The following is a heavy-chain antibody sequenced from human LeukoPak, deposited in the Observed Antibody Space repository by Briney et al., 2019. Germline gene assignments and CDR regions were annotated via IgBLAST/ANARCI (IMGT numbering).Heavy chain of an antibody. CDR1: ASTFTSYT. J-gene: IGHJ4*02. CDR2: ITSSSSFI. D-gene: IGHD6-19*01. Sequence: GGSLRLSCVASASTFTSYTMNWVRQAPGKGQEWVSSITSSSSFIYYADSVRGRFTISRDNAKNSLYLQMNSLRADDTAVYYCARTSRDGRSGPPVYWGQGTLVTVSS. CDR3: ARTSRDGRSGPPVY. V-gene: IGHV3-21*01.